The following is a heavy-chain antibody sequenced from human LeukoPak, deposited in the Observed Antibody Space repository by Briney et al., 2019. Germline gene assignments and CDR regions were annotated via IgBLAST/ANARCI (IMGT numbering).Heavy chain of an antibody. J-gene: IGHJ4*02. CDR1: GFTFSSYA. CDR2: VRYDESTK. Sequence: GGSLRLSCAASGFTFSSYAMHWVRQAPGKGLEWVAFVRYDESTKFYADSVKGRFTISRDNSKTTLYLQMNSLRAEDTAVYYCAKDVPAAYFDYWGQGTLVTVSS. D-gene: IGHD2-2*01. CDR3: AKDVPAAYFDY. V-gene: IGHV3-30*02.